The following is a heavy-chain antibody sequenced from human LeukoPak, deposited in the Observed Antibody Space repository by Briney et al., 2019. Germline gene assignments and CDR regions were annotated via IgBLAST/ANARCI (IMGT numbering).Heavy chain of an antibody. V-gene: IGHV3-21*04. CDR1: GFTFSAFS. Sequence: GGSLRLSCSASGFTFSAFSMNWVRQTPGKGLQWVASINSASTHIFYAESVKGRFTISRDNARDSLYLQMNSLRAEDTAVYYCARLPLTERRHFEYWGQGTLVTVSS. J-gene: IGHJ4*02. D-gene: IGHD5-24*01. CDR2: INSASTHI. CDR3: ARLPLTERRHFEY.